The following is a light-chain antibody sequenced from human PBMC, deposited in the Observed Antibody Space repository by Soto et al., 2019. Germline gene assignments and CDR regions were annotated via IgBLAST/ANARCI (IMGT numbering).Light chain of an antibody. J-gene: IGKJ1*01. V-gene: IGKV2-28*01. CDR2: LGS. CDR1: QSLLHSNGYTY. Sequence: DIVITQSPLSLPVTPGEPASISCRSSQSLLHSNGYTYLDWYLQKPGQSPQLLIYLGSNRASGVPDRFSGSGSGTDFTLKISGVEAEDVGVYYCMQALQTPWTFGQGTKVDIK. CDR3: MQALQTPWT.